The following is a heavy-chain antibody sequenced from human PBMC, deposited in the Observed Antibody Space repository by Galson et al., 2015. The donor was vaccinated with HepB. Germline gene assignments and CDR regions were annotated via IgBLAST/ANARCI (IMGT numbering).Heavy chain of an antibody. D-gene: IGHD3-22*01. CDR3: ARQSIYYYDSSGYSFDY. CDR1: GGSISSSSYY. J-gene: IGHJ4*02. Sequence: SETLSLTCTVSGGSISSSSYYWGWIRQPPGKGLEWIGSIYYSGSTYYNPSLKSRVTISVDTSKNQFSLKLSSVTAADTAVYYCARQSIYYYDSSGYSFDYWGQGTLVTVSS. V-gene: IGHV4-39*01. CDR2: IYYSGST.